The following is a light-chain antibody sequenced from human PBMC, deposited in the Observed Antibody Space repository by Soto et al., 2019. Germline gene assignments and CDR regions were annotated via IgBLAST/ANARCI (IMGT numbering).Light chain of an antibody. CDR3: QQDNNWSRT. V-gene: IGKV3-15*01. J-gene: IGKJ1*01. CDR1: QSVSSN. Sequence: EIVMTQSPAPLSVSPGERATLSCRASQSVSSNLAWYQQKPGQAPRLLIYGASTRATGIPARFSGSGSGTEFTLTISSLQSEDFAVYYCQQDNNWSRTFGQGTKVESK. CDR2: GAS.